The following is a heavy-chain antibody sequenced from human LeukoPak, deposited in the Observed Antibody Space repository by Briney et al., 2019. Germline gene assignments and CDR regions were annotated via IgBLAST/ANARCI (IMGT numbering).Heavy chain of an antibody. J-gene: IGHJ4*02. Sequence: PSETLSLTCTVSGGSISSHYWSWIRQPPGKGLEWIGYIYYSGGTNYNPSLKSRVTISLDTSKNQFSLKLSSVTAADTAVYYCARHSRGYFYGSGSYYPGGLDYWGQGTLVTVSS. CDR2: IYYSGGT. CDR3: ARHSRGYFYGSGSYYPGGLDY. D-gene: IGHD3-10*01. CDR1: GGSISSHY. V-gene: IGHV4-59*11.